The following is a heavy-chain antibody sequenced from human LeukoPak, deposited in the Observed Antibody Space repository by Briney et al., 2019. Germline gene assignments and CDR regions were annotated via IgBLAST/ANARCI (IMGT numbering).Heavy chain of an antibody. CDR1: GGSFSGYY. D-gene: IGHD2-15*01. CDR3: ARCSPGTDYARYCSGGSCYSYYYYGMDV. CDR2: INHSGST. J-gene: IGHJ6*02. Sequence: ASETLSLTCAVYGGSFSGYYWSWIRQPPGKGLEWIGEINHSGSTNYNPSLKSRVTISVDTSKNQFSLKLSSVTAADTAVYYCARCSPGTDYARYCSGGSCYSYYYYGMDVWGQGTTVTVSS. V-gene: IGHV4-34*01.